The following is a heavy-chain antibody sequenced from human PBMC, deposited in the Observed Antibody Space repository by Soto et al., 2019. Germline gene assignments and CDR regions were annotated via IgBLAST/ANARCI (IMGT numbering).Heavy chain of an antibody. D-gene: IGHD1-26*01. V-gene: IGHV4-61*01. CDR3: ATDRGATTNWFDP. CDR2: IYYSGST. Sequence: PSETLSLTCTVSGGSVSSGSYYWSWIRQPPGKGLECIGFIYYSGSTNYNPSLKSRVTISIDTSKNQFSLRLISVTAEDTAVYYCATDRGATTNWFDPWGQGTLVTVSS. J-gene: IGHJ5*02. CDR1: GGSVSSGSYY.